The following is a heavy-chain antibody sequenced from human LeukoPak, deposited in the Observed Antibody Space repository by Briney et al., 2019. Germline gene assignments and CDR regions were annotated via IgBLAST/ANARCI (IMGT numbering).Heavy chain of an antibody. CDR3: ASIAGSYYKTVFDY. D-gene: IGHD3-10*01. J-gene: IGHJ4*02. CDR1: GGTFSSYA. CDR2: ISAYNGNT. Sequence: ASVKVSCKASGGTFSSYAISWVRQAPGQGLEWMGWISAYNGNTNYAQKLQGRVTMTTDTSTSTAYMELSSLRSEDTAVYYCASIAGSYYKTVFDYGGQGPLSP. V-gene: IGHV1-18*01.